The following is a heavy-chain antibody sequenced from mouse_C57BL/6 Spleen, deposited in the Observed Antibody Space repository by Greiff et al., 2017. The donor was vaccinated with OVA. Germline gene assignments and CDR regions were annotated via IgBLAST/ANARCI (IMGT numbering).Heavy chain of an antibody. D-gene: IGHD4-1*01. CDR1: GFSLTSYG. Sequence: QVQLKESGPGLVQPSQSLSITCTVSGFSLTSYGVHWVRQSPGKGLEWLGVIWRGGSTDYNAAFMSRLSITKDNSKSQVFFKMNSLQADDAAIYYCAIVTGTKDYAMDYWGQGTSVTVSS. V-gene: IGHV2-5*01. CDR3: AIVTGTKDYAMDY. CDR2: IWRGGST. J-gene: IGHJ4*01.